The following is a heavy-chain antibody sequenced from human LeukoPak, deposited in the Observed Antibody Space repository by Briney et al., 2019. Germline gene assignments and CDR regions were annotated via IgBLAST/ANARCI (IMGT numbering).Heavy chain of an antibody. V-gene: IGHV3-23*01. Sequence: PGGSLRLSCAASGFTFSSYAMSWVRQAPGKGLELVSAISGSGGSTYYADSVKGRFTISRDNSKNTLYLQMNSLRAEDTAVYYCAKVFRGGSGYSYYFDYWGQRTLVTVSS. CDR1: GFTFSSYA. CDR3: AKVFRGGSGYSYYFDY. D-gene: IGHD3-22*01. J-gene: IGHJ4*02. CDR2: ISGSGGST.